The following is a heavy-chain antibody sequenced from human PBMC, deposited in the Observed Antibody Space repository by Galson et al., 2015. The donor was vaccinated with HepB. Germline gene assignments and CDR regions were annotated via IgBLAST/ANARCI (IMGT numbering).Heavy chain of an antibody. V-gene: IGHV3-23*01. CDR3: AKPMTTVTRGLFDY. D-gene: IGHD4-17*01. CDR2: LSGSGGST. Sequence: SLRLSCAASGFTFSTFAMSWVRQAPGKGLEWVSGLSGSGGSTYYADSVKGRFTISRDNSKNTLYLQMNSLRAEDTAAYYCAKPMTTVTRGLFDYWGQGALVTVSS. CDR1: GFTFSTFA. J-gene: IGHJ4*02.